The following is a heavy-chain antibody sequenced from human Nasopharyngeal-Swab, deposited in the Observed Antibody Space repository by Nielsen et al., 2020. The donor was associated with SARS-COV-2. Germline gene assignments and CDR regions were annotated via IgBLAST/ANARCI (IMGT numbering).Heavy chain of an antibody. CDR2: IRSKAYGGTT. CDR1: GFTFGDYA. V-gene: IGHV3-49*04. J-gene: IGHJ4*02. D-gene: IGHD5-12*01. Sequence: GASLKICCTASGFTFGDYAMSWVRQTPGKGLEWVGFIRSKAYGGTTEYAASVKGRFTISRDDSKSIAYLQMNSLKTEDTAVYYCTRDEVLTVATNYWGQGTLVTVSS. CDR3: TRDEVLTVATNY.